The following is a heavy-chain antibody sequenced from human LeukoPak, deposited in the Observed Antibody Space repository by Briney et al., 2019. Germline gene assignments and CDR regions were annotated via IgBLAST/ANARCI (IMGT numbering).Heavy chain of an antibody. Sequence: SETLSLTCAVYGGSFSGYYWSWIRQPPGKGLEWIGEINHSGSTNYNPSLKSRVTISVDTSKNQFSLKLSSVTAADTAVYYCARGGDYDSSGYSYFDYWGQGTLVTVSS. CDR3: ARGGDYDSSGYSYFDY. J-gene: IGHJ4*02. V-gene: IGHV4-34*01. CDR1: GGSFSGYY. CDR2: INHSGST. D-gene: IGHD3-22*01.